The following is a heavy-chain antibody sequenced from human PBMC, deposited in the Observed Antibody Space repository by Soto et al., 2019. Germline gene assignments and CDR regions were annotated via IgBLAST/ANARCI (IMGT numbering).Heavy chain of an antibody. CDR1: GGSISSYY. CDR2: IYYSGST. V-gene: IGHV4-59*01. D-gene: IGHD3-22*01. CDR3: AGRASRSYYDSSGYFDY. J-gene: IGHJ4*02. Sequence: PSETLSLTCTVSGGSISSYYWSWIRQPPGKGLEWIGYIYYSGSTNYNPSLKSRVTISVDTSKNQFSLKLSSVTAADTAVYYCAGRASRSYYDSSGYFDYWGQGTLVTVSS.